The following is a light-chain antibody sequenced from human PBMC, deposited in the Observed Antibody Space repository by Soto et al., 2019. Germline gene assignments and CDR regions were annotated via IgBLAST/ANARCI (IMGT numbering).Light chain of an antibody. Sequence: DLQMTQSPSSLSASVGDRVTITCQASQDIRNYLNWYQQKPGKAPKLLIYDASNLETGVPSRFSGSGSGTDFTFTISSLQPEDTATYYCQQHDNLFSFGPGTKVDVK. V-gene: IGKV1-33*01. J-gene: IGKJ3*01. CDR1: QDIRNY. CDR3: QQHDNLFS. CDR2: DAS.